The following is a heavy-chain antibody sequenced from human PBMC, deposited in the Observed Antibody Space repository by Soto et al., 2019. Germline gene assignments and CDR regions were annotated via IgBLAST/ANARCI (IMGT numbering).Heavy chain of an antibody. V-gene: IGHV3-30*18. CDR2: ISYDGSNK. CDR1: GFTFSSYV. D-gene: IGHD6-13*01. J-gene: IGHJ6*02. Sequence: GGSLRLSCAASGFTFSSYVMHWVRQAPGKGLEWVAVISYDGSNKYYADSVKGRFTISRDNSKNTLYLQMNSLRAEDTAVYYSAKDIGAAGISGYYYGMDVWGQGTTVTVSS. CDR3: AKDIGAAGISGYYYGMDV.